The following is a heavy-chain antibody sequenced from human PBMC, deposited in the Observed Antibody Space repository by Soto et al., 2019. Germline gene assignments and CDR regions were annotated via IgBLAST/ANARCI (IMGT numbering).Heavy chain of an antibody. J-gene: IGHJ6*03. CDR1: GCTFSSYA. CDR2: ISGSGGST. CDR3: AKGGDIVVVPALYYMDV. D-gene: IGHD2-2*01. V-gene: IGHV3-23*01. Sequence: EVQLMESGGGLVQPGGSLRLSCAASGCTFSSYAMSWVRQAPGKGLEWVSAISGSGGSTYYADSVKGRFTISRDNSKNTLYLQMNSLRAEDTAVYYCAKGGDIVVVPALYYMDVWGKGTTVTVSS.